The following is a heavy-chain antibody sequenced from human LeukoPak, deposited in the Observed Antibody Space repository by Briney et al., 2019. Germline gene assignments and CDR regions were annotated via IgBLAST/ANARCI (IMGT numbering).Heavy chain of an antibody. CDR1: GGSISSSSYY. V-gene: IGHV4-39*01. CDR3: ARRASMVRGVSSYYYYYMDV. CDR2: IYYSGST. D-gene: IGHD3-10*01. J-gene: IGHJ6*03. Sequence: SETLSLTCTVSGGSISSSSYYWGWIRQPPGKGLEWIGSIYYSGSTYYNPSLKSRVTISVDTSKNQFSLKLSSVTAADTAVYYCARRASMVRGVSSYYYYYMDVWGKGTTVTISS.